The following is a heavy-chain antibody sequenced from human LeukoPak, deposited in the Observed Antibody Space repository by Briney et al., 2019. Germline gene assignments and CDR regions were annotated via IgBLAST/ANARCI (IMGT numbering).Heavy chain of an antibody. CDR1: GYTFTHYG. Sequence: ASVKVSCKASGYTFTHYGITWVRQAPGQGLAWMGWINTYNGDTKCAQKLQGRVTMTTDTSTSTAFMELRSLRSDDSAVYYCARGIRSPLFDYWGLGPLVTVSP. J-gene: IGHJ4*02. V-gene: IGHV1-18*01. D-gene: IGHD3-16*01. CDR3: ARGIRSPLFDY. CDR2: INTYNGDT.